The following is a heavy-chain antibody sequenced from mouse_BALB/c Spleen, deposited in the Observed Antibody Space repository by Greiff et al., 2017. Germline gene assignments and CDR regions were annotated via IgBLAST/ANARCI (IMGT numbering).Heavy chain of an antibody. V-gene: IGHV5-9*03. Sequence: DVHLVESGGGLVKPGGSLKLSCAASGFTFSSYTMSWVRQTPEKRLEWVATISSGGGNTYYPDSVKGRFTISRDNAKNNLYLQMSSLRSEDTALYYCARYERLRRYAMDYWGQGTSVTVSS. D-gene: IGHD2-4*01. CDR1: GFTFSSYT. CDR3: ARYERLRRYAMDY. J-gene: IGHJ4*01. CDR2: ISSGGGNT.